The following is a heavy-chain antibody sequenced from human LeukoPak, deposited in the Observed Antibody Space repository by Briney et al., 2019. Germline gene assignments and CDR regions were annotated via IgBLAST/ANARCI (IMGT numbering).Heavy chain of an antibody. V-gene: IGHV3-23*01. Sequence: GGSLRLSCAASGFTFSSYAMSWVRQAPGKGLEWVSAISGSGGSTYYADSVKGRFTISTDNSKNTLYLQMNSLRAEDTAVYYCAKSPIVVVPAGHNPLDYWGQGTLATVSS. CDR2: ISGSGGST. J-gene: IGHJ4*02. D-gene: IGHD2-2*01. CDR3: AKSPIVVVPAGHNPLDY. CDR1: GFTFSSYA.